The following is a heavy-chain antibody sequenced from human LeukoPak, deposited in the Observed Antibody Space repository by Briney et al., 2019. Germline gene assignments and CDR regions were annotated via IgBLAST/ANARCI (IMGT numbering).Heavy chain of an antibody. V-gene: IGHV3-43D*03. D-gene: IGHD6-19*01. CDR2: ISWDGGST. CDR1: GFTFSSYA. Sequence: GGSLRLSCAASGFTFSSYAMHWVRQAPGKGLEWVSLISWDGGSTYYADSVKGRFTISRDNSKNSLYLQMNSLRAEDTALYYCAKESDLSSGAHFDYWGQGTLVTVSS. CDR3: AKESDLSSGAHFDY. J-gene: IGHJ4*02.